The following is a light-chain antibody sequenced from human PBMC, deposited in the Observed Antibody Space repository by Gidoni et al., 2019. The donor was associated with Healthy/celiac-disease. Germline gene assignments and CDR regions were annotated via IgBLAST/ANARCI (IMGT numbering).Light chain of an antibody. CDR3: QQYGSSPPWT. V-gene: IGKV3-20*01. CDR1: QSVSSSY. Sequence: DIVLTQSPGTLSLSPGERATLACRASQSVSSSYLAWYQQQPGQAPRLLIYGASTRATGIPDRFSGSGSGTDFTLTISRLGPEDFAVYYCQQYGSSPPWTFGQGTKVEIK. CDR2: GAS. J-gene: IGKJ1*01.